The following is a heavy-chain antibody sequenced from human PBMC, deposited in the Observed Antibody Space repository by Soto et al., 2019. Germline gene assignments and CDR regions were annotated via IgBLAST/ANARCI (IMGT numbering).Heavy chain of an antibody. V-gene: IGHV4-61*01. Sequence: SETLSLTCTVSGGSVSSGSYYWSWIRQPPGKGLEWIGYIYYSGSTNYNPSLKSRVTISVDTSKNQFSLKLSSVTAADTAVYYCAWEYSSSSSFDYWGQGTLVTVSS. J-gene: IGHJ4*02. D-gene: IGHD6-6*01. CDR1: GGSVSSGSYY. CDR3: AWEYSSSSSFDY. CDR2: IYYSGST.